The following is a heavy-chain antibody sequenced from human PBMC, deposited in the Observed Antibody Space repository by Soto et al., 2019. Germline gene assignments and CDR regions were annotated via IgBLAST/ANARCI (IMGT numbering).Heavy chain of an antibody. V-gene: IGHV1-18*04. D-gene: IGHD3-3*01. CDR3: AISTWSLSYFGMDV. Sequence: ASVQVSCQASGYNFSDYGVNWVRQDPGQGLEWMGWISSYSGQTMIPRKFQGRVTMTTDTPTSTGYMELRGLTSDDTALYYCAISTWSLSYFGMDVWGQGTTVTVSS. CDR1: GYNFSDYG. CDR2: ISSYSGQT. J-gene: IGHJ6*02.